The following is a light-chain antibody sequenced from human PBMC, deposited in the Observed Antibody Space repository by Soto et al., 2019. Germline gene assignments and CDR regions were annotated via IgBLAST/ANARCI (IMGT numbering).Light chain of an antibody. V-gene: IGLV1-44*01. Sequence: QSVLTQPPSASGTPGQRVTISCSGSSSNIGSNTVNWYQQLPGTAPKHLIYSNNQRPSGVPDQFSGSKSGTSASLAISGLQSEDDADYYCAAWDDSLNGRDWVFGGGTKLTVL. J-gene: IGLJ3*02. CDR1: SSNIGSNT. CDR2: SNN. CDR3: AAWDDSLNGRDWV.